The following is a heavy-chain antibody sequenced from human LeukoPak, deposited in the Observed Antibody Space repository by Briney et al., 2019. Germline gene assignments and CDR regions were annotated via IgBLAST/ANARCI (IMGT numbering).Heavy chain of an antibody. CDR3: ITMVRGVDY. Sequence: SETLSLTCTVSGGSISSSSYYWGWIRQPPGKGLEWIGSIYYSGSTYYNPSLKSRVTISVDTSKNQFSLKLSSVTAADTAVYYCITMVRGVDYWGQGTLVTVSS. V-gene: IGHV4-39*07. CDR2: IYYSGST. J-gene: IGHJ4*02. D-gene: IGHD3-10*01. CDR1: GGSISSSSYY.